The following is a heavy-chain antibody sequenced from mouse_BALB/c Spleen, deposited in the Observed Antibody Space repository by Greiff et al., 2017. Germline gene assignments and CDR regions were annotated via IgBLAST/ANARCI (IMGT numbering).Heavy chain of an antibody. CDR1: GNTLPNNG. Sequence: QVQLQQSGAELVRPGTSVKISCKASGNTLPNNGLGWVKQRPGHGLEWIGDIYPGGGYTNYNEKFKGKATLTADTSSSTAYMQLSSLTSEDSAVYFCARTWRDYYAMDYWGQGTSVTVSS. J-gene: IGHJ4*01. CDR3: ARTWRDYYAMDY. CDR2: IYPGGGYT. V-gene: IGHV1-63*02.